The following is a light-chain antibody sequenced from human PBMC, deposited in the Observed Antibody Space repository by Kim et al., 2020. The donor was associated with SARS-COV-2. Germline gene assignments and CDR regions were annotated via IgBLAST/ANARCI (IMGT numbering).Light chain of an antibody. CDR2: DDS. J-gene: IGLJ3*02. CDR1: SSDVGGYNY. Sequence: QSALTQPASVSGSPGQSITISCTGTSSDVGGYNYVSWYQQHPGKAPKLMIYDDSKRPSGVSNRFSGSKSGNTASLTISGLQAEDEADYYCSSYTSSSTWVFGGGTQLTVL. CDR3: SSYTSSSTWV. V-gene: IGLV2-14*01.